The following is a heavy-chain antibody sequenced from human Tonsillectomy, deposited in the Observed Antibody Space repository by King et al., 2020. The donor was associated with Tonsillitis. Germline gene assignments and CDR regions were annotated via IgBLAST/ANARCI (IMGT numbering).Heavy chain of an antibody. Sequence: EVQLVESGGGLVQPGGSLRLSCAASGFTFSSYAMTWVRQAPGKGLEWVSAISGSGGSTYYADSVKGRFTISRDNSKNTLYLQMNSLRAEDTALYYCAKGGSYCSSTSCYTGWYLDLWGRGTLVTVSS. CDR2: ISGSGGST. V-gene: IGHV3-23*04. J-gene: IGHJ2*01. CDR1: GFTFSSYA. D-gene: IGHD2-2*02. CDR3: AKGGSYCSSTSCYTGWYLDL.